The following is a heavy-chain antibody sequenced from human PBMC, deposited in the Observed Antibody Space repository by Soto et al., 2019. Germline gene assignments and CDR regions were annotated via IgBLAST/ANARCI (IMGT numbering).Heavy chain of an antibody. Sequence: GGSLRLSYAASGFTFSSYEMNWVRQAPGKGLEWVSYISSSGSTIYYADSVKGRFTISRDNAKNSLYLQMNSLRAEDTAVYYCARDPGYSYGDYWGQGTLVTVSS. CDR2: ISSSGSTI. CDR3: ARDPGYSYGDY. CDR1: GFTFSSYE. J-gene: IGHJ4*02. D-gene: IGHD5-18*01. V-gene: IGHV3-48*03.